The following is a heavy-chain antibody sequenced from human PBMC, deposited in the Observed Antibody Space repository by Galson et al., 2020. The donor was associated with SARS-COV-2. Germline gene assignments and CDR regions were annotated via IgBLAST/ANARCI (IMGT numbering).Heavy chain of an antibody. Sequence: SETLSLTCALYGGSFSGYYWNWIRQPPGKGLEWIGEINHSGSTNYNPSLKSRVTISVDTSKNQFSLKLSSVTAADTAVYYCARGAGIVVVVAAIAFDYWGQGSLVTVSS. J-gene: IGHJ4*02. CDR1: GGSFSGYY. D-gene: IGHD2-15*01. CDR3: ARGAGIVVVVAAIAFDY. CDR2: INHSGST. V-gene: IGHV4-34*01.